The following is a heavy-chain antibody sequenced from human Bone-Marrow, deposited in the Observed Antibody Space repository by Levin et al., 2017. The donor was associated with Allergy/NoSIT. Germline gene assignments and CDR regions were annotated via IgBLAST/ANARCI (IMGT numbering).Heavy chain of an antibody. V-gene: IGHV1-69*02. Sequence: SVKVSCKASGGTFSSYTISWVRQAPGQGLEWMGRIIPILGIANYAQKFQGRVTITADKSTSTAYMELSSLRSEDTAVYYCATTPLYSSSSGYWFDPWGQGTLVTVSS. D-gene: IGHD6-13*01. J-gene: IGHJ5*02. CDR1: GGTFSSYT. CDR3: ATTPLYSSSSGYWFDP. CDR2: IIPILGIA.